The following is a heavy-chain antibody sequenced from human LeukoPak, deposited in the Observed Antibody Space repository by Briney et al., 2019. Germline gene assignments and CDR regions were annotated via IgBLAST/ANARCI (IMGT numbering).Heavy chain of an antibody. V-gene: IGHV3-66*01. D-gene: IGHD3-16*01. J-gene: IGHJ4*02. CDR1: GFTVSTNY. CDR3: ANGDNDGFGGY. Sequence: TGGSLRLSCAASGFTVSTNYMGWVRQAPGKGLEWVSVIYRGGGTFYADSVKGRFTISRDISKNTVYLQMNSLRDEDTAVYYCANGDNDGFGGYWGQGTLVTASS. CDR2: IYRGGGT.